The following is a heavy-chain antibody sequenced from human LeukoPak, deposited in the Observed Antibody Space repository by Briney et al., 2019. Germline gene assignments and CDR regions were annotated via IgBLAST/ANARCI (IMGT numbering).Heavy chain of an antibody. CDR1: GGSFSGYY. CDR2: INHSGST. J-gene: IGHJ3*02. V-gene: IGHV4-34*01. Sequence: KASETLSLTCAVYGGSFSGYYWSWIRQPPGKGLEWIGEINHSGSTNYNPSLKSRVTISVDTSKNQFSLKLSSVTAADTAVYYCARFQRRYRPGAFDIWGQGTMVTVSS. CDR3: ARFQRRYRPGAFDI. D-gene: IGHD1-1*01.